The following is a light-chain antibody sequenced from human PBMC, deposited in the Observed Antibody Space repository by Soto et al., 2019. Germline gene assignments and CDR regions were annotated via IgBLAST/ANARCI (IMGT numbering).Light chain of an antibody. Sequence: NFMLTQPHSVSESPGKTVTISCTGSSGSIASNYVQWFQQRPGSAPTTVIYEDNKRPSGVPDRFSGSIDSSSNSASLTISGLKTEDEADYYCQSYGDNNQVFGGRTKLTV. CDR3: QSYGDNNQV. CDR2: EDN. CDR1: SGSIASNY. J-gene: IGLJ3*02. V-gene: IGLV6-57*02.